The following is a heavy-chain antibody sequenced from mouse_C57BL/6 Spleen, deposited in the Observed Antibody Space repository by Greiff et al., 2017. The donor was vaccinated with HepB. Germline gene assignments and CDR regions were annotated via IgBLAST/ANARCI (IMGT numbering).Heavy chain of an antibody. J-gene: IGHJ2*01. CDR2: INPSNGGT. D-gene: IGHD1-1*01. Sequence: VKLQQPGTELVKPGASVKLSCKASGYTFTSYWMHWVKQRPGQGLEWIGNINPSNGGTNYNEKFKSKATLTVDKSSSTAYMQLSSLTSEDSAVYYCARSAKAYYGSSYELDYWGQGTTLTVSS. CDR1: GYTFTSYW. V-gene: IGHV1-53*01. CDR3: ARSAKAYYGSSYELDY.